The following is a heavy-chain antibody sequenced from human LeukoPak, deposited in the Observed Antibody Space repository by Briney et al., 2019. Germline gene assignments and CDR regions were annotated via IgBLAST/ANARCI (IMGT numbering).Heavy chain of an antibody. CDR3: ARDLVSGYNWFDP. V-gene: IGHV3-21*01. CDR2: ISSSSYI. CDR1: GFTFSSYS. J-gene: IGHJ5*02. Sequence: PGGSLRLSCAASGFTFSSYSMNWVRQAPGKGLEWVSSISSSSYIYYADSVKGRFTISRDNAKNSLYLQMNSLRAEDTAVYYCARDLVSGYNWFDPWGQGTLVTVSS. D-gene: IGHD3-22*01.